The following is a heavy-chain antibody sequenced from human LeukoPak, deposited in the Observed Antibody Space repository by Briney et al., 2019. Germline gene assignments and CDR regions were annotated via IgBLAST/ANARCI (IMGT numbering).Heavy chain of an antibody. CDR3: ARDGKHIAVPGVRYPMDV. CDR2: INAANGNA. J-gene: IGHJ6*02. D-gene: IGHD6-19*01. CDR1: GYTLTSFA. Sequence: ASVKVSCKASGYTLTSFAMHWAHQAPGQRLEWMGRINAANGNAAYSQKFQGRVIITTDTSANTAYMELSSLRSDDTAVYYCARDGKHIAVPGVRYPMDVWGQGTAVTVSS. V-gene: IGHV1-3*01.